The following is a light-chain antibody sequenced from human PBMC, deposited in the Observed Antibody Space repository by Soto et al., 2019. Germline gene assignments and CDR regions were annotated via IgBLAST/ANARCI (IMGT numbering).Light chain of an antibody. J-gene: IGKJ1*01. Sequence: EIALTQSPGTLSLSPGERATLSCRAIQSVSSSYLAWYQQKPGQAPRLLIYGASSRATGIPDRFSGSGSGTDFTLTISRLEPEDFAVYYCQQYGSSLTWTFGQGTKVDIK. CDR3: QQYGSSLTWT. CDR1: QSVSSSY. V-gene: IGKV3-20*01. CDR2: GAS.